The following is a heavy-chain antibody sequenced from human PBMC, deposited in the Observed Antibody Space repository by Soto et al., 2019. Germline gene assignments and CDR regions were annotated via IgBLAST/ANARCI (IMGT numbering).Heavy chain of an antibody. CDR3: ATDVLTEVAGSVNWFDP. J-gene: IGHJ5*02. D-gene: IGHD6-25*01. V-gene: IGHV3-30*02. CDR2: IWYDGTKK. Sequence: GGSLRLSCAASGFSLRTYVMHWLRRAPGKGLEWVAFIWYDGTKKFYGNSAKRRSTIPKHNSNDILYLQMSGLRFEDTAVYYVATDVLTEVAGSVNWFDPWGQGTLVTVSS. CDR1: GFSLRTYV.